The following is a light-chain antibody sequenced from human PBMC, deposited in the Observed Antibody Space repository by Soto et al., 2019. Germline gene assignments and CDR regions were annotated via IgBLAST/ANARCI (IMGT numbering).Light chain of an antibody. CDR2: EVS. CDR1: SSDVGNYDY. J-gene: IGLJ1*01. Sequence: QPVLTQPPSASGSPGQSVTISCTGTSSDVGNYDYVSWYQQHPGKAPKLIIYEVSYRPSGVPDRFSGSKSGNTASLTVSGLQAEDEADYYCNSYGGRNNYVFGTGTKVTVL. V-gene: IGLV2-8*01. CDR3: NSYGGRNNYV.